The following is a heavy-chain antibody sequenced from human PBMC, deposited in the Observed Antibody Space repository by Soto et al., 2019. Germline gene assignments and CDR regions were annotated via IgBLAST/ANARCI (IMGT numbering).Heavy chain of an antibody. CDR3: ARVSYGRGLDA. CDR1: GRSITSNNW. V-gene: IGHV4-4*02. CDR2: IYHSGTT. Sequence: SENLSLTCAPSGRSITSNNWWSWVRQPPGKGLEWIGEIYHSGTTNYNPSLKSRVTISVDKSENQLSLKLNSVTAADTALYYCARVSYGRGLDAWGQGTTVS. J-gene: IGHJ6*02. D-gene: IGHD4-17*01.